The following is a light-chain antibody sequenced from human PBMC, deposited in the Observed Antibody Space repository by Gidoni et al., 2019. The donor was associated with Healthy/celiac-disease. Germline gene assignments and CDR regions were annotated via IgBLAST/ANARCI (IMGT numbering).Light chain of an antibody. CDR1: QGISNS. V-gene: IGKV1-NL1*01. Sequence: DRQKTQSPSALAASVGDRVTITCRASQGISNSVAWYQQKPGKAPKLLRYAASRLESGVPSRFSGSGSGTDYTLTISSLQPEDFATYYCQQYYSTPRTFXQXTKLEIK. CDR2: AAS. J-gene: IGKJ2*01. CDR3: QQYYSTPRT.